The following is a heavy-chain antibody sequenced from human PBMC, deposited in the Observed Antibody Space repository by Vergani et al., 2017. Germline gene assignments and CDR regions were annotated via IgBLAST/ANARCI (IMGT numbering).Heavy chain of an antibody. Sequence: QVQLQESGPGLVKPSQTLSLTCTVSGGPINSHNYYWSWIRQPAGKGLEWIGRIHTSGSTNYNPSLKSRVTMSEDTSKNQFSLNLTSMTAADTAVYFCARGSCLGGSCYKPLFYYWGQGILVTVSS. CDR3: ARGSCLGGSCYKPLFYY. V-gene: IGHV4-61*02. CDR2: IHTSGST. D-gene: IGHD2-15*01. J-gene: IGHJ4*01. CDR1: GGPINSHNYY.